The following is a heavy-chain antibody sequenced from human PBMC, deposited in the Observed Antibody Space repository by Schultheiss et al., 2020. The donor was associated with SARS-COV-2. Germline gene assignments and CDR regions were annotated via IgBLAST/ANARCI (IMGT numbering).Heavy chain of an antibody. CDR1: GGSISSYY. CDR2: IYTSGST. D-gene: IGHD6-6*01. J-gene: IGHJ6*03. CDR3: ARGGQGQLVRWRGYYYMDV. Sequence: SQTLSLTCTVSGGSISSYYWSWIRQPAGKGLELIGRIYTSGSTNYNPSLKSRVTMSVDTSKNQFSLKLSSVTAADTAVYYCARGGQGQLVRWRGYYYMDVWGKGTTVTVSS. V-gene: IGHV4-4*07.